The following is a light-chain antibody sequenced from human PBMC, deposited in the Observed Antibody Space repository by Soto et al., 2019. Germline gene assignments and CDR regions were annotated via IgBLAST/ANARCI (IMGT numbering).Light chain of an antibody. CDR2: SSS. CDR1: QGIITY. J-gene: IGKJ1*01. Sequence: IQLTQSPSALSASIGDRVTIHCRASQGIITYLNWYQQKPGKAPNLLIYSSSTLQSGVPSRFSGSGSGTDFTLTISSLQPEDFATYYCQQSFSSLWTLGQGTKADIK. CDR3: QQSFSSLWT. V-gene: IGKV1-39*01.